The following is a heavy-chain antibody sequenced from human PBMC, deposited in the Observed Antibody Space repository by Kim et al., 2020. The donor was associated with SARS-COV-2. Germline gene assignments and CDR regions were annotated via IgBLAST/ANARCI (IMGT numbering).Heavy chain of an antibody. J-gene: IGHJ4*02. CDR2: ISWDGNKK. D-gene: IGHD1-7*01. V-gene: IGHV3-30-3*01. CDR1: GFTFSTYA. CDR3: ARGSVHYSGTTYYPNFFDY. Sequence: GGSLRLSCVASGFTFSTYAMHWVRQAPGKGLEWVAVISWDGNKKYCADSVKGRFTISRDNPKNTQYLQMSSLRAEDTAVYYCARGSVHYSGTTYYPNFFDYWGQGTLVTVSS.